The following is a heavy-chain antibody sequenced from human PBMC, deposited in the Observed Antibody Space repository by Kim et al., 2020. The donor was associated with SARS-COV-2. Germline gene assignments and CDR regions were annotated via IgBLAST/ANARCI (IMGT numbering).Heavy chain of an antibody. CDR3: MRGGWGLIGDY. D-gene: IGHD2-21*01. V-gene: IGHV3-23*01. CDR2: IDGSYGTT. CDR1: GFTFFGHA. J-gene: IGHJ4*02. Sequence: GGSLRLSCTTSGFTFFGHAMSWVRQAPGQGLEWVSSIDGSYGTTYYVDSVKGRFTISRDDAKNTLSVEMKALRADDTATYYCMRGGWGLIGDYWGQGTLV.